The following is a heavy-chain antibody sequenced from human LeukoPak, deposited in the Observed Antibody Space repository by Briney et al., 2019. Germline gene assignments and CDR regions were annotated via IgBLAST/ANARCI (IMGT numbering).Heavy chain of an antibody. CDR3: ARNNGMDV. CDR1: GFTFTSYS. Sequence: GGSLRLSCAASGFTFTSYSMNWVRQAPGKGLEWVSTISGGGGSTYYADSVKGRFTISRDNSKNTLYLQVNNLRAEDTAIYYCARNNGMDVWGQGTTVIVSS. J-gene: IGHJ6*02. CDR2: ISGGGGST. V-gene: IGHV3-23*01.